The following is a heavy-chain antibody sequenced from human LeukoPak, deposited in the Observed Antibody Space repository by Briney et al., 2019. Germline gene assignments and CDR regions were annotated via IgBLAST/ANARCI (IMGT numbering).Heavy chain of an antibody. D-gene: IGHD2-21*01. CDR2: INPSGTST. J-gene: IGHJ4*02. Sequence: ASVKVSCKASGFTFTTYYMHWVRQAPGQGLEWMGLINPSGTSTNYAQKFQGRVTMTKDTSTSTVYMELNSLRSEDTAVYYCAREFRGGYFDYWGQGTLVAVSS. CDR3: AREFRGGYFDY. CDR1: GFTFTTYY. V-gene: IGHV1-46*01.